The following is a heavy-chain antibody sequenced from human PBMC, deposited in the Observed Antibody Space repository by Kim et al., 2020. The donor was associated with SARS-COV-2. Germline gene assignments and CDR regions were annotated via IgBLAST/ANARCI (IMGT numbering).Heavy chain of an antibody. CDR3: ARVLQDYYGSGSYTLGMDV. CDR2: IIPIFGTA. Sequence: SVKVSCKASGGTFSSYAISWVRQAPGQGLEWMGGIIPIFGTANYAQKFQGRVTITADESTSTAYMELSSLRSEDTAVYYCARVLQDYYGSGSYTLGMDVWGQGTTVTVSS. D-gene: IGHD3-10*01. CDR1: GGTFSSYA. J-gene: IGHJ6*02. V-gene: IGHV1-69*13.